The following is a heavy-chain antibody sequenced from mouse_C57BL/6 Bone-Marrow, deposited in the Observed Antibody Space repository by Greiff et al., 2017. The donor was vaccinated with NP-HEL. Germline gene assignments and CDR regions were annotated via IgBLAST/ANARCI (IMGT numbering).Heavy chain of an antibody. CDR2: IRSKSNNYAT. Sequence: EVKLVESGGGLVQPKGSLKLSCAASGFSFNTYAMNWVRQAPGKGLEWVARIRSKSNNYATYYADSVKDRFTISRDDSESMLYLQMNNLKTEDTAMYYCVRQSRDYFDYWGQGTTLTVSS. V-gene: IGHV10-1*01. CDR3: VRQSRDYFDY. CDR1: GFSFNTYA. J-gene: IGHJ2*01.